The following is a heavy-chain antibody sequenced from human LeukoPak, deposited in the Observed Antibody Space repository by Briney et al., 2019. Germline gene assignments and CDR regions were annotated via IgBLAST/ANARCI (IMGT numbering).Heavy chain of an antibody. Sequence: PGGSLRLSCAASGFTFSTYSMNWVRQAPGKGLEWVSYISSSSNSIYYADSVKGRFTISRDNSKNTLYLQMNSLRAEDTAVYYCAKVILRGNFDWLWTFDYWGQGTLVTVSS. CDR2: ISSSSNSI. CDR1: GFTFSTYS. CDR3: AKVILRGNFDWLWTFDY. V-gene: IGHV3-48*01. J-gene: IGHJ4*02. D-gene: IGHD3-9*01.